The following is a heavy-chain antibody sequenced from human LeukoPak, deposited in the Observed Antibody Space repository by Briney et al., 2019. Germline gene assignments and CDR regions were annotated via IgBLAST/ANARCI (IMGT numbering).Heavy chain of an antibody. CDR3: ATLGGHIVVVPAAIAYAFDI. CDR2: FDPEDGET. CDR1: GYTLTELS. Sequence: ASVKVSCKVSGYTLTELSMHWVRQAPGKGLEWMGGFDPEDGETIYVQKFQGRVTMTEDTSTDTAYMELSSLRSEDTAVYYCATLGGHIVVVPAAIAYAFDIWGQGTMVTVSS. V-gene: IGHV1-24*01. D-gene: IGHD2-2*01. J-gene: IGHJ3*02.